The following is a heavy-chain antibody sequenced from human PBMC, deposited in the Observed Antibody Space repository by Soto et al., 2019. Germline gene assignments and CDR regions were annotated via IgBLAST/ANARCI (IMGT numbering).Heavy chain of an antibody. D-gene: IGHD7-27*01. Sequence: QVQLQESGPGLVKPSQTLSLTCTVSAGSIRSGDYYWTWIRQPPGKGLEWIGYIEHSGSAYYNPSLKRRATISIDTSNNQFSLKMTSVTAADTAVYYCAGELGTFYVDHWGQGTLVTVSS. CDR3: AGELGTFYVDH. CDR1: AGSIRSGDYY. V-gene: IGHV4-30-4*01. CDR2: IEHSGSA. J-gene: IGHJ4*02.